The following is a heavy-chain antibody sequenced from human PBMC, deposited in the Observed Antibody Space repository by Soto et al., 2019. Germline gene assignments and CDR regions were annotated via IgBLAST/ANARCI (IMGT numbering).Heavy chain of an antibody. CDR3: GRSEHLDGFDP. Sequence: PSETLSLTCTVSAGSISTINCYWSWIRQHPEKGLEWIGYISYSGSTFYHSSLKSRVTISLDTSKKQFSLTLTSVTAADTAVYYCGRSEHLDGFDPWGQGTMDTVSS. CDR2: ISYSGST. V-gene: IGHV4-31*03. CDR1: AGSISTINCY. J-gene: IGHJ3*01. D-gene: IGHD2-2*03.